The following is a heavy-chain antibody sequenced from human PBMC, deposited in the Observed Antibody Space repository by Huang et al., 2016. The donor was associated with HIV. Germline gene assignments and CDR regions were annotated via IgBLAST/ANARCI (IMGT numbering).Heavy chain of an antibody. CDR3: AKTGGGYSSGWAPLYFDY. CDR2: RRCDGSKK. V-gene: IGHV3-30*02. J-gene: IGHJ4*02. CDR1: GFTFGIHG. D-gene: IGHD6-19*01. Sequence: QVQLVESGGGVVQPGGSLRLSCAANGFTFGIHGMHWVRQAPGKGLDGVAFRRCDGSKKYYVDAVKGRFTISRDNSKNTLYLQMNSLRAEDTAVYYCAKTGGGYSSGWAPLYFDYWGQGTLVTVSS.